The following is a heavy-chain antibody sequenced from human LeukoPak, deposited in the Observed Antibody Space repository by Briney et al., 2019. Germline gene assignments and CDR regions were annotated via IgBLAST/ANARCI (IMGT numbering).Heavy chain of an antibody. Sequence: SETLSFTCTVSGGSISIGVYYWSWIRQHPRKGLAWIGYIFYNGNTYYNPSLKRRLTISGDTSENQFSLKLSSVTAADTAVYYCVRNFDSYNAFDIWGQGTMVTVSS. J-gene: IGHJ3*02. CDR2: IFYNGNT. CDR3: VRNFDSYNAFDI. D-gene: IGHD3-22*01. CDR1: GGSISIGVYY. V-gene: IGHV4-31*03.